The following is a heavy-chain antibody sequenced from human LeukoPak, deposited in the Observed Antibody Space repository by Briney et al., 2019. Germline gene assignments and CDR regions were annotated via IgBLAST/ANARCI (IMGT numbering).Heavy chain of an antibody. V-gene: IGHV4-4*07. D-gene: IGHD2-21*02. CDR3: ARDGGYSSDAFDI. CDR2: IYTSGST. J-gene: IGHJ3*02. Sequence: SETLSLTCTVSGGSISSYYWSWIRQPAGKGLEWIGRIYTSGSTNYSPSLKSRVTISVDKSKNQFSLKLSSVTAADTAVYYCARDGGYSSDAFDIWGQGTMVTVSS. CDR1: GGSISSYY.